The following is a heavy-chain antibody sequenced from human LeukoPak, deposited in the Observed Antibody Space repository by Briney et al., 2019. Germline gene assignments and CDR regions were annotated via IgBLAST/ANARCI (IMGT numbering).Heavy chain of an antibody. D-gene: IGHD3-22*01. CDR3: AMYRYDSSGYYYYFDY. Sequence: ASVKVSCKVSGYTLTELSMHWVRQAPGKGLEWMGGFDPEDGETIYAQKFQGRVTMTEDTSTDTAYMELSSLRSEDTAVYYCAMYRYDSSGYYYYFDYWGQGTSVTVSS. CDR2: FDPEDGET. CDR1: GYTLTELS. J-gene: IGHJ4*02. V-gene: IGHV1-24*01.